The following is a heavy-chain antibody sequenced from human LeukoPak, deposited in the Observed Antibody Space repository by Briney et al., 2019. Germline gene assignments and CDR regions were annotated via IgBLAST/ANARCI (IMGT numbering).Heavy chain of an antibody. J-gene: IGHJ1*01. V-gene: IGHV3-30-3*01. CDR3: AMVAVGSSEYFQH. CDR2: ISYDGSNK. D-gene: IGHD2-15*01. Sequence: QSGGSLRLSCAASGFTFSSYAMHWVRHAPGKGLEWVAVISYDGSNKYYADSVKGRFTISRDNSKNTLYLRMNSLRAEDTAVYYCAMVAVGSSEYFQHWGQGTLVTVSS. CDR1: GFTFSSYA.